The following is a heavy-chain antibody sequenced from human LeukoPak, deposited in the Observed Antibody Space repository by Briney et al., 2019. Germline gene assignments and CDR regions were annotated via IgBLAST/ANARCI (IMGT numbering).Heavy chain of an antibody. V-gene: IGHV3-7*01. D-gene: IGHD1-1*01. CDR3: AREPQWGLERPTYYYDMDV. CDR2: IKQDGSER. J-gene: IGHJ6*02. CDR1: GFTFSSYC. Sequence: GSLRLSCAASGFTFSSYCMSWVRPAPGKGVEWVANIKQDGSERYYVDAVKGRFTISRDIAKNTQYLQMTSLRANDTAVYDCAREPQWGLERPTYYYDMDVWGQGTTVTVSS.